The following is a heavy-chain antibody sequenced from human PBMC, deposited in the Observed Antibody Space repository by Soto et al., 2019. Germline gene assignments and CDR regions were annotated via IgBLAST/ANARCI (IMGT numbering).Heavy chain of an antibody. D-gene: IGHD3-16*01. CDR1: GFTFSNYI. Sequence: GGSLRLSCTASGFTFSNYIMTWVRQPPGKGLEWVAYLSSGSRYVYYADSVKGRFTISRDDARNSVFLQMKNVRAEDAAVYYCVRGGSSRSYWGRGTLVTVSS. J-gene: IGHJ4*02. CDR2: LSSGSRYV. CDR3: VRGGSSRSY. V-gene: IGHV3-21*06.